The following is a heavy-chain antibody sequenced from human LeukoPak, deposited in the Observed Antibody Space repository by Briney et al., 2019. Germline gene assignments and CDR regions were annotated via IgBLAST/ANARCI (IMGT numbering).Heavy chain of an antibody. Sequence: GGSLRLSCAASGFTFSSYSMNWVRQAPGKGLEWVSSISSSSSYIYYADSVKGRFTISRDNAKNSLYLQMNSLRAEDTAVYYCARESNSGSYRPFDYWGQGTLATVSS. CDR3: ARESNSGSYRPFDY. CDR1: GFTFSSYS. CDR2: ISSSSSYI. D-gene: IGHD1-26*01. V-gene: IGHV3-21*01. J-gene: IGHJ4*02.